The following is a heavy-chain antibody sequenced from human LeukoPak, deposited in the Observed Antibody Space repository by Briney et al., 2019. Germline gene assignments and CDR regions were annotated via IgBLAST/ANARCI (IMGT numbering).Heavy chain of an antibody. D-gene: IGHD3-22*01. Sequence: GSGPTLVNPTQTLTLTCTLSGFSLSTSGVGVGWIRQPPGKALEWLALIYWDDDKRYSPSLKSRLTITKDTSKNQVVLTMTNMDPVDTATYYCAHRRGDYYDSSGRRHYYYYYMDVWGKGTTVTVSS. CDR3: AHRRGDYYDSSGRRHYYYYYMDV. V-gene: IGHV2-5*02. CDR2: IYWDDDK. J-gene: IGHJ6*03. CDR1: GFSLSTSGVG.